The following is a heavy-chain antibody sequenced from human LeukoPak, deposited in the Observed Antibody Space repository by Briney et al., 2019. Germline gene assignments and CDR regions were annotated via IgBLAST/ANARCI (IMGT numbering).Heavy chain of an antibody. D-gene: IGHD3-10*01. J-gene: IGHJ4*02. V-gene: IGHV4-34*01. CDR2: INHSGST. CDR3: ARGSSLWSDY. Sequence: NPGGSLRLSCAASGFTFSNAWMSWVRQAPGKGLEWIGEINHSGSTNYNPSLKSRVTISVDTSKNQFSLKLSSVTAADTAVYYCARGSSLWSDYWGQGTLVTVSS. CDR1: GFTFSNAW.